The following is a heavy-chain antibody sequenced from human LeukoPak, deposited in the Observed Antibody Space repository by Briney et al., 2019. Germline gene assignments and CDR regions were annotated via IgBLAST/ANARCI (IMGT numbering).Heavy chain of an antibody. V-gene: IGHV1-46*01. CDR3: ARHYYGSGGSWWYFDL. J-gene: IGHJ2*01. CDR1: GYTFSSYY. CDR2: IIPSDGFT. D-gene: IGHD3-10*01. Sequence: ASVKVSCKASGYTFSSYYVHWVRQAPGQGLEWMGMIIPSDGFTSYAQKLQGRVTMTTDTSTSTTYMELRSLRSDDTAVYYCARHYYGSGGSWWYFDLWGRGTLVTVSS.